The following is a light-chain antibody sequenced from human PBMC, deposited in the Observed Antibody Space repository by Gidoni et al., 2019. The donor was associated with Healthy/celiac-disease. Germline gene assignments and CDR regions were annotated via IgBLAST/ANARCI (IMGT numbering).Light chain of an antibody. V-gene: IGKV4-1*01. CDR3: QQYYSTLFT. CDR2: WAS. Sequence: DIVMTQSPDPLAVSLGERATINCKSSQSVLYSSNNKNYLAWYQQKPGQPPKLIIYWASTRESGVPDRVSGSGSGTDFTLTISSLQAEDVSVYYCQQYYSTLFTFGPGTKVDIK. CDR1: QSVLYSSNNKNY. J-gene: IGKJ3*01.